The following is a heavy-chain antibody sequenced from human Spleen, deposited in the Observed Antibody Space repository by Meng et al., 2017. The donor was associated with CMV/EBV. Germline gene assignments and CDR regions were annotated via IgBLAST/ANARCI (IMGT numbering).Heavy chain of an antibody. D-gene: IGHD3-16*01. CDR1: GFTFSNYE. CDR2: VSRSGRST. J-gene: IGHJ3*02. V-gene: IGHV3-48*03. CDR3: VTDQDRLGGI. Sequence: GESLKISCAASGFTFSNYEMNWVRQAPGKGLEWVAFVSRSGRSTKYADSVKGRFTTSRDNAKNSLYLQMNSLRAEDTAVYYCVTDQDRLGGIWGQGTMVTVSS.